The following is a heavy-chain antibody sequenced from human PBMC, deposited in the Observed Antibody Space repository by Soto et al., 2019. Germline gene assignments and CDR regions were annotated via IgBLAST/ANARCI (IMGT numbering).Heavy chain of an antibody. V-gene: IGHV3-23*01. Sequence: AGGSLRLSCAASGFTFSSYAMSWVRQAPGKGLEWVSAISGSGGSTYYADSVKGRFTISRDNSKNTLYLQMNSLRAEDTAVYYCSYSGSYYKLVPFDYWGQGTLVTVSS. J-gene: IGHJ4*02. D-gene: IGHD1-26*01. CDR1: GFTFSSYA. CDR2: ISGSGGST. CDR3: SYSGSYYKLVPFDY.